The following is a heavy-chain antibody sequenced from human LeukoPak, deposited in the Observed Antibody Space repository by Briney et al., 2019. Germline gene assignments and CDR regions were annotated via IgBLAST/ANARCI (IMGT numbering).Heavy chain of an antibody. CDR1: GLTFRSFW. CDR2: INQDGNEK. CDR3: ARERDGRFFDY. D-gene: IGHD5-24*01. J-gene: IGHJ4*02. Sequence: GGSLRLSCAVSGLTFRSFWMSWVRQAPGKGLEWVANINQDGNEKYFVDSVKGRFTISRDNSKNSLHLQMNTLRAEDTALYYCARERDGRFFDYWGQGTLVTVSS. V-gene: IGHV3-7*01.